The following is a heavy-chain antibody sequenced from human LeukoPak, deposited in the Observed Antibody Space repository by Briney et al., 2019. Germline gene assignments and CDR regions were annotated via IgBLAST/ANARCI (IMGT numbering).Heavy chain of an antibody. D-gene: IGHD2-8*01. CDR3: ARYEGAYYFDY. J-gene: IGHJ4*02. V-gene: IGHV1-46*01. Sequence: ASVKVSCKASGYTFTSYYMHWVRQAPRQGLEWMGIINPSGGSTSYAQKFQGRVTMTRDTSTSTVYMELSSLRSEDTAVYYCARYEGAYYFDYWGQGTLVTVSS. CDR1: GYTFTSYY. CDR2: INPSGGST.